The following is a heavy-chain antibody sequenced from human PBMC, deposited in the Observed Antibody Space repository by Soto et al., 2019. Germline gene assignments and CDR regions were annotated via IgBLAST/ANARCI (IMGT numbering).Heavy chain of an antibody. V-gene: IGHV3-33*01. CDR3: ARVDVVVAADAFDI. J-gene: IGHJ3*02. D-gene: IGHD2-15*01. CDR1: EFTFSNFG. Sequence: QVQLVESGGGVVQPGRSLRLSCAASEFTFSNFGMHWVRQAPGKGLEWVAVIYYDGSNEYYADSVKGRFTIARDNSKNTLYLQMNSLRAEDTAVYYCARVDVVVAADAFDIWGQGTMVTVPS. CDR2: IYYDGSNE.